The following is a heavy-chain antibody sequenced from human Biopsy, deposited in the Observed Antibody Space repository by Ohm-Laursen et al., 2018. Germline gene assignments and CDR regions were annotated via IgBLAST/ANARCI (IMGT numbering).Heavy chain of an antibody. CDR1: GFSFSDNY. V-gene: IGHV3-33*06. CDR2: IWYDGSNK. Sequence: SLRLSCAASGFSFSDNYMDWVRQAPGKGLEWVAAIWYDGSNKNYADSVKGRFTISRDNSKNTLYLRMNSLRAEDTAVYYCAKPADSYGSEFYFDYWGQGTLVTVSS. CDR3: AKPADSYGSEFYFDY. J-gene: IGHJ4*02. D-gene: IGHD4-17*01.